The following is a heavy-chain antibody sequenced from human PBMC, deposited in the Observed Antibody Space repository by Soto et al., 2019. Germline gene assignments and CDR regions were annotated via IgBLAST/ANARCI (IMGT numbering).Heavy chain of an antibody. CDR3: ARRTSGWYSDY. CDR1: GFTFSSYS. J-gene: IGHJ4*02. Sequence: EVQLVESGGGLVQPGGSLRLSCAASGFTFSSYSMIWVRQPPGKGLECISYIDSGGTTIFQTDSVKGRFTISRDNAKNSLYLQMKSLRGEATAVYYCARRTSGWYSDYWGLGTLVTVSS. D-gene: IGHD6-19*01. CDR2: IDSGGTTI. V-gene: IGHV3-48*01.